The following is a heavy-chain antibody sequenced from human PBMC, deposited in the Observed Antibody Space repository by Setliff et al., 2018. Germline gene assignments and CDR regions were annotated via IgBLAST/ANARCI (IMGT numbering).Heavy chain of an antibody. CDR3: AKNGGDIVVVPAAPIDY. CDR2: ISDSGGST. CDR1: GFTFSSYW. V-gene: IGHV3-23*01. Sequence: PGGSLRLSCAASGFTFSSYWMHWVRQAPGKGLVWVSVISDSGGSTYYADSVKGRFTISRDNSKNTLYLQMLSLRAEDTAVYYCAKNGGDIVVVPAAPIDYWGQGTLVTVSS. J-gene: IGHJ4*02. D-gene: IGHD2-2*01.